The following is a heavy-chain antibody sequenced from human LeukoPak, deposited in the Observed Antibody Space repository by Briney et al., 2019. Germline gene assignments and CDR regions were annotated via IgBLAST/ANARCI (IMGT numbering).Heavy chain of an antibody. J-gene: IGHJ5*02. Sequence: SETLSLTCAVYGGSFSVYYWSWIRQPPGKGLEWIGEINHSGSTNYNPSLKSRVTISVDTSKNQFSLKLSSVTAADTAVYYCARGWVAGPLGNWFDPWGQGTLVTVSS. CDR1: GGSFSVYY. D-gene: IGHD6-19*01. V-gene: IGHV4-34*01. CDR3: ARGWVAGPLGNWFDP. CDR2: INHSGST.